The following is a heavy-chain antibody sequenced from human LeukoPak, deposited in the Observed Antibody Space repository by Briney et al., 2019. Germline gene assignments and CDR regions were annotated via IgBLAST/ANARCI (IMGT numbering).Heavy chain of an antibody. Sequence: SETLSLTCTVSGGSISSYYWSWIRQPPGKGLEWIGYIYNSGSTNYNPSLKSRVTISVDTSKNQFSLKLSSVTAADTAVYYCAGGIAVAGNNWFDPWGQGTLVTVSS. CDR1: GGSISSYY. V-gene: IGHV4-59*01. D-gene: IGHD6-19*01. CDR2: IYNSGST. J-gene: IGHJ5*02. CDR3: AGGIAVAGNNWFDP.